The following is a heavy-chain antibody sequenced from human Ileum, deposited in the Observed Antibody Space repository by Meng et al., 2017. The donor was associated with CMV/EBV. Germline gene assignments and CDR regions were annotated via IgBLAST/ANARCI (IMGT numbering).Heavy chain of an antibody. J-gene: IGHJ2*01. Sequence: GESLKISCATSGFTFANYAMSWVRQAPGKGLEWVSIILGDGNTYYADSVKGRFTISRDNSRNTLYLQMNSLRTEDTALYYCASFKQQVGGIYWHLDLWGRGTLVTVSS. CDR1: GFTFANYA. CDR2: ILGDGNT. V-gene: IGHV3-66*02. D-gene: IGHD1/OR15-1a*01. CDR3: ASFKQQVGGIYWHLDL.